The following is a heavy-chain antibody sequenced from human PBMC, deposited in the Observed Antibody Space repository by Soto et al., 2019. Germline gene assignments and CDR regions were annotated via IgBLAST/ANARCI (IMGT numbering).Heavy chain of an antibody. J-gene: IGHJ6*02. V-gene: IGHV4-4*07. CDR3: AREGRQLYFWSGYRPDYYGMDV. CDR2: IYTSGST. CDR1: GGSISSYY. Sequence: PSETLSLTCTVSGGSISSYYWSWIRQPAGKGLEWIGRIYTSGSTNYNPSLKSRVTMSVDTSKNQFSLKLSSVTAADTAVYYCAREGRQLYFWSGYRPDYYGMDVWGQGTTVTVSS. D-gene: IGHD3-3*01.